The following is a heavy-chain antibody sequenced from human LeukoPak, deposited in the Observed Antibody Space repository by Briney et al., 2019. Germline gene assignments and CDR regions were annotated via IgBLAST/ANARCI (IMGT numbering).Heavy chain of an antibody. CDR2: IKQDGSEK. D-gene: IGHD3-10*01. CDR3: ARAGGGMVRGVIIDY. V-gene: IGHV3-7*01. J-gene: IGHJ4*02. CDR1: GFTFSNYW. Sequence: GGSLRLSRAASGFTFSNYWMSWVRQAPGKGLEWVANIKQDGSEKHYVDSVKGRFTISTDNAKNSMDLQMNSLRAEDTAVYYCARAGGGMVRGVIIDYWGQGTLVTVSS.